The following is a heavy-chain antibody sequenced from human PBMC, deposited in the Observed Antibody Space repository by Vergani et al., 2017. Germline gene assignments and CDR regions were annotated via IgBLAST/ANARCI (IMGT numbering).Heavy chain of an antibody. Sequence: QVQLVESGGGLVKPGGSLRLSCAASGFTFSDYYMSWIRQAPGKGLEWVSYISSSGSTIYYADSVKGRFTISRDNSKNTLYLQMNSLRAEDTAVYYCAKEEKWMVRGGRNWFDPWGQGTLVTVSS. J-gene: IGHJ5*02. CDR2: ISSSGSTI. D-gene: IGHD3-10*01. V-gene: IGHV3-11*01. CDR1: GFTFSDYY. CDR3: AKEEKWMVRGGRNWFDP.